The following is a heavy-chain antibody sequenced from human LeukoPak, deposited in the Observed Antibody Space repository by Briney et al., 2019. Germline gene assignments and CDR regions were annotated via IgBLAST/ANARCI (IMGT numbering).Heavy chain of an antibody. D-gene: IGHD3-9*01. J-gene: IGHJ4*02. Sequence: GGPLRLSCAASGFIFSNAWMNWVRQAPGKGLEWVGRIKSKTDGRTTDYAAPVKGRFIISRDDSKNTLYLQMNSLKTEDTALYYCTTVYLTGEGNDYWGQGTLVTVSS. CDR2: IKSKTDGRTT. CDR1: GFIFSNAW. V-gene: IGHV3-15*07. CDR3: TTVYLTGEGNDY.